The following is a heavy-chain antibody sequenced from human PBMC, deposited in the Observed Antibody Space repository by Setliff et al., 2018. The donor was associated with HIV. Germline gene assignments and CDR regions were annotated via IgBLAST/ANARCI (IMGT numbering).Heavy chain of an antibody. CDR1: GYTFSGYY. V-gene: IGHV1-2*06. D-gene: IGHD6-13*01. J-gene: IGHJ2*01. CDR3: ARDREAGDWYFDL. CDR2: INPKSGGT. Sequence: ASVKVSCKAVGYTFSGYYLHWVRQAPGQGLEWVGRINPKSGGTQYSQKFQGRVTMARDTSTSTAHMELRSLRSDDTAVYYCARDREAGDWYFDLWGRGTLVTVSS.